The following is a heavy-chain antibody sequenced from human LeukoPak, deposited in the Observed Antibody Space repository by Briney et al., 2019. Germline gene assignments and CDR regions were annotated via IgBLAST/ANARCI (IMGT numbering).Heavy chain of an antibody. D-gene: IGHD2-2*02. J-gene: IGHJ2*01. CDR1: GFTFDDYA. V-gene: IGHV3-9*03. CDR3: TRRGDIVVVPAAIEDPRDPRYFDL. CDR2: ISWNSGSI. Sequence: PGGSLRLSCAASGFTFDDYAMHWVRQAPGKGLEWVSGISWNSGSIGYADSVKGRFTISRDNAKNSLYLQMNSLRAEDMALYYCTRRGDIVVVPAAIEDPRDPRYFDLWGRGTLVTVSS.